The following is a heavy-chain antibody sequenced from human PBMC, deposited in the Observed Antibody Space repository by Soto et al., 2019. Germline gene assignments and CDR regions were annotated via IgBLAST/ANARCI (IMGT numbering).Heavy chain of an antibody. CDR1: GASVHIGGYY. CDR3: ARDGSSTDNWLDP. J-gene: IGHJ5*02. V-gene: IGHV4-31*03. Sequence: PSETLSLTCTVSGASVHIGGYYWAWIRHNAGKGLEWIVYIHYTVVTYYYASLVSRVIISVDKSKNQFSLQLTSVTAADTAVYYCARDGSSTDNWLDPWGQGLMVTVYS. D-gene: IGHD2-2*01. CDR2: IHYTVVT.